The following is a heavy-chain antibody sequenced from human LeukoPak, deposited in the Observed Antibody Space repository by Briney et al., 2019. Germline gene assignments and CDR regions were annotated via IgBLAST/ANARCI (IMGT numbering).Heavy chain of an antibody. Sequence: GASVKVSCKASGYTFTSYGISWVRQAPGQGLEWMGWISAYNGNTNYAQKLQGRVTMTTETSTSTAYMELRSLRSDDTAVYYCARVDTYCGGDCYPNWFDPWGQGTLVTVSS. CDR3: ARVDTYCGGDCYPNWFDP. V-gene: IGHV1-18*01. J-gene: IGHJ5*02. CDR2: ISAYNGNT. D-gene: IGHD2-21*02. CDR1: GYTFTSYG.